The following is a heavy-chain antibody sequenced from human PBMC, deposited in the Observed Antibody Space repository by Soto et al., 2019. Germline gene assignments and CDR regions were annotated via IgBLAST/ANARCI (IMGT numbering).Heavy chain of an antibody. Sequence: QVQLQESGPGLVKPSETLSLTCTVSGGSISSYYWSWIRQPPGKGLEWSWYIYYSGSTNYNPSLKSRVTISVDTSKNQFSLKLSSVTAADTAVYYWARRYASVFDFWGQGTLVTVSS. CDR3: ARRYASVFDF. CDR1: GGSISSYY. CDR2: IYYSGST. V-gene: IGHV4-59*01. D-gene: IGHD6-19*01. J-gene: IGHJ4*02.